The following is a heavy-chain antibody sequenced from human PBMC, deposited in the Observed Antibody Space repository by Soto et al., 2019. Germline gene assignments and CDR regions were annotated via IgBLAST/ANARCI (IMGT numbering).Heavy chain of an antibody. D-gene: IGHD3-3*01. J-gene: IGHJ6*02. CDR2: ITYDGSSQ. CDR1: GSTFSDDA. V-gene: IGHV3-30*04. CDR3: ARDVGTQLDFWSTSGMDV. Sequence: PGGSLRLSCAASGSTFSDDAMHWVRQAPGKGLEWVAVITYDGSSQQYADSVRGRFTISRDNSKNRLFLQMSSLRGDDTAVYYCARDVGTQLDFWSTSGMDVWGQGTTVTVSS.